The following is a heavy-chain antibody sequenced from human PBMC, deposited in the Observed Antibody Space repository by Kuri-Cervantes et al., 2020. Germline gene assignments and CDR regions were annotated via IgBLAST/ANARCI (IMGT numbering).Heavy chain of an antibody. CDR3: ARDRYDFWSGDYGMDV. Sequence: ASVKVSCKASGYTFTSYGISWVRQAPGQGLEWMGWISGYNDKSNYAQNLRGRVTMTTDTSTTTAYMELRSLRSDDTAIYYCARDRYDFWSGDYGMDVWGQGTSVTVSS. V-gene: IGHV1-18*01. D-gene: IGHD3-3*01. CDR2: ISGYNDKS. J-gene: IGHJ6*02. CDR1: GYTFTSYG.